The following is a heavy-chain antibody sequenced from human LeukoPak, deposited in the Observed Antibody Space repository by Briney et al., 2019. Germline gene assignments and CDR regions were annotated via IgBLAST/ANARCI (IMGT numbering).Heavy chain of an antibody. V-gene: IGHV3-48*04. CDR3: ARGLDTAMALNDAFDI. D-gene: IGHD5-18*01. CDR2: ISSSGSTI. CDR1: GFTFSIYS. J-gene: IGHJ3*02. Sequence: PGGSLRLSCAASGFTFSIYSMNWVRQAPGKGLEWVSYISSSGSTIYYAESVKGRFTISRDNAKNSLYLQMNSLRAEDTAVYYCARGLDTAMALNDAFDIWGQGTMVTVSS.